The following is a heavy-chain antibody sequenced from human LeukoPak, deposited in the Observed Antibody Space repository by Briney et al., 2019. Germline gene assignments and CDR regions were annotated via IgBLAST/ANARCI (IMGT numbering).Heavy chain of an antibody. CDR2: IYHSGST. CDR3: ARRGRHDAFDI. V-gene: IGHV4-30-2*01. CDR1: GGSVSSNGYF. Sequence: SETLSLTCTVSGGSVSSNGYFWSWIRQPPGKGLEWIGYIYHSGSTYYNPSLKSRVTISVDRSKNQFSLKLSSVTAADTAVYYCARRGRHDAFDIWGQGTMVTVSS. J-gene: IGHJ3*02.